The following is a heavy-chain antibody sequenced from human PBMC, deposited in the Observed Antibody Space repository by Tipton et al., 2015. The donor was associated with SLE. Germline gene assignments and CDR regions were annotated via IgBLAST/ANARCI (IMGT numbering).Heavy chain of an antibody. V-gene: IGHV4-59*08. J-gene: IGHJ6*03. D-gene: IGHD7-27*01. CDR3: AARTGDVLYYYYMDV. Sequence: TLSLTCIVSGGSISSYYWSWIRQPPGKGLEWIGYIYSSGTTTNYNPSLKSRVTISVDTSNNQFSLKLSSVTAADTAVYYCAARTGDVLYYYYMDVWGKGTTVTVSS. CDR1: GGSISSYY. CDR2: IYSSGTTT.